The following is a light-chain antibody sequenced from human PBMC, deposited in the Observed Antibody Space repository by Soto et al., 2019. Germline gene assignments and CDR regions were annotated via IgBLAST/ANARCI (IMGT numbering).Light chain of an antibody. CDR1: QSISSY. CDR2: AAS. CDR3: QQSYSTTWT. V-gene: IGKV1-39*01. J-gene: IGKJ1*01. Sequence: DIQMTQSPSSLSVSVGDRVTITCRSIQSISSYLNCYQKKPGKAPKLLIYAASSLQSGVPSRFSGSGSGTDFTLTISSLQTEDFATYYCQQSYSTTWTFGQGTKVDIK.